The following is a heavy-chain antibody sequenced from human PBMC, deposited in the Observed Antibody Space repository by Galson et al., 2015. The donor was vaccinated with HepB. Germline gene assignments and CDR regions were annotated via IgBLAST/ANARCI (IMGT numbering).Heavy chain of an antibody. D-gene: IGHD2-2*01. V-gene: IGHV5-51*01. J-gene: IGHJ6*02. CDR1: GYTFTHYW. CDR3: ARSTSTYYGMDV. Sequence: QSGAEVKKPGESLKISCKGSGYTFTHYWIGWVRQMPGKGLEWMGIMSPGDSDPRYSPSFQGQVTISADKSISTAYLQWNSLKASDTAMYYCARSTSTYYGMDVWGQGTTVTVSS. CDR2: MSPGDSDP.